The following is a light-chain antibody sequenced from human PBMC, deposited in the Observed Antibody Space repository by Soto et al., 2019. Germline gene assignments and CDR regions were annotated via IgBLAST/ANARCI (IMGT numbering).Light chain of an antibody. CDR3: QHYNDLPCT. CDR1: QSVRSN. J-gene: IGKJ2*02. CDR2: GAS. V-gene: IGKV3-15*01. Sequence: EIVMTQSPGTLSVSPGERATLSCRASQSVRSNLAWYQQKPGQAPRLLIYGASTRATGIPARFSGSGSGTELTLTISSLQSEDFAVYYCQHYNDLPCTFGQGTTLEVK.